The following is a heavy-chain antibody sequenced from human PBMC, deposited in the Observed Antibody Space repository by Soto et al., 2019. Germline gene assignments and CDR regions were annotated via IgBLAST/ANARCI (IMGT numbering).Heavy chain of an antibody. J-gene: IGHJ4*02. CDR1: GGSISSGDYY. V-gene: IGHV4-30-4*01. D-gene: IGHD6-19*01. Sequence: PSETLSLTCTVSGGSISSGDYYWSWIRQPPGKGLEWIGYIYYSGSTYYNPSLKSRVTISVDTSKNQFSLKLSSVTAADTAVYYCARVDYRTLYSSGWSYYFDYLGQGTLVTGSS. CDR3: ARVDYRTLYSSGWSYYFDY. CDR2: IYYSGST.